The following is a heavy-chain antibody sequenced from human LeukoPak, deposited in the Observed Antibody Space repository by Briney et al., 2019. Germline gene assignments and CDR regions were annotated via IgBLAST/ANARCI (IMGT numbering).Heavy chain of an antibody. CDR2: ISSSGSTI. D-gene: IGHD3-10*01. CDR3: ARVTYGSGTYGAFDY. V-gene: IGHV3-11*01. CDR1: GFTFSDYY. Sequence: PGGSLRLSCAASGFTFSDYYMSWIRQAPGKGLEWVSYISSSGSTIYYADSVKGRFTISRDNSKNTLYLQMNSLRAEDTAVYYCARVTYGSGTYGAFDYWGQGTLVTVSS. J-gene: IGHJ4*02.